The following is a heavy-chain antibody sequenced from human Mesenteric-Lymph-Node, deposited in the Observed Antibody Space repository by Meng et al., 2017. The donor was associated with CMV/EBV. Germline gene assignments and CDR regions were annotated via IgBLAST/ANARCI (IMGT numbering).Heavy chain of an antibody. CDR3: TTVTGEGVYYDSTYYFDY. CDR1: FSNAW. Sequence: FSNAWMSWVRQAPGKGLEWVGRIKSKTDGGTTDYAAPVKGRFTISRDDSKNTLYLQMNSLKTEDTAVYYCTTVTGEGVYYDSTYYFDYWGQGTLVTVSS. D-gene: IGHD3-22*01. V-gene: IGHV3-15*01. J-gene: IGHJ4*02. CDR2: IKSKTDGGTT.